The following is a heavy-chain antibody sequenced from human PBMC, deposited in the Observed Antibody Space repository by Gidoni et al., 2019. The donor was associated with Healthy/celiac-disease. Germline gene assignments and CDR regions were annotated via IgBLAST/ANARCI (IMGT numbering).Heavy chain of an antibody. D-gene: IGHD3-10*01. CDR3: ARAIRNGAAFDY. V-gene: IGHV1-69*01. CDR1: GGPFSRSA. CDR2: SIPIFGTA. Sequence: QVQLVQSGAEVRKPGSSVKVSCKASGGPFSRSAIRWVRQAPGQGLEWMGGSIPIFGTANYAQKFQGRVTITADESTSTAYMELSSLRSEDTAVYYCARAIRNGAAFDYWGQGTLVTISS. J-gene: IGHJ4*02.